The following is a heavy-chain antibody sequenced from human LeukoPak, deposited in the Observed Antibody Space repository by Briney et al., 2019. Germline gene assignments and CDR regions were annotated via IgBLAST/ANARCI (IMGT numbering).Heavy chain of an antibody. CDR2: IIPIFGTA. D-gene: IGHD3-10*01. Sequence: SVKVSCKASGGTFSSYAISWVRQAPGQGLEWMGGIIPIFGTANYAQKFQGRVTITADESTSTAYMELSSLRSEDTAVYYCAVWFGELLPPFDYWGQGTLVTVSS. CDR1: GGTFSSYA. J-gene: IGHJ4*02. CDR3: AVWFGELLPPFDY. V-gene: IGHV1-69*13.